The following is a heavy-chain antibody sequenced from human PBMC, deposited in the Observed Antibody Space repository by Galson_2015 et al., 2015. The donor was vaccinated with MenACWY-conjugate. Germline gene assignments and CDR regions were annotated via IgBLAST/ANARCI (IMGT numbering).Heavy chain of an antibody. V-gene: IGHV3-23*01. CDR3: ATTISSYYDFMRRDS. J-gene: IGHJ4*02. D-gene: IGHD3-3*01. CDR1: GFTFSNYT. CDR2: ISNSGSDT. Sequence: SLRLSCAASGFTFSNYTMTWVRQAPGKGLEWVSSISNSGSDTYYVDSVKGRFTISRDNSKNTLFLQMNSLRAEDTALYYCATTISSYYDFMRRDSWGQGTLVTVSS.